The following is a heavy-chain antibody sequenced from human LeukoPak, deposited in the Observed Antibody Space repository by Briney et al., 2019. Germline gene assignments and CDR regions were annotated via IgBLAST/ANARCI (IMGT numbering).Heavy chain of an antibody. Sequence: GGSLRLSCTASGFTFSNFWMNWVRQAPGKGLEWVANIKQDGNEKYYVDSVKGRFTISRDNAKNSLYLQMNSLRAEDTAVYYCARVPRSNWNEYWGQGTLVTVSS. CDR3: ARVPRSNWNEY. V-gene: IGHV3-7*01. D-gene: IGHD1-1*01. J-gene: IGHJ4*02. CDR1: GFTFSNFW. CDR2: IKQDGNEK.